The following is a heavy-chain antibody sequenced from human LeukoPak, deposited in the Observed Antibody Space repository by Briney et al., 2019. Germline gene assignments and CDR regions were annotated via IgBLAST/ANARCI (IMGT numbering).Heavy chain of an antibody. Sequence: GGSLRLSCGASGFLFSDYEMNWVRQAPGKGLEWTSYISTRGGTIYYADSVEGRFTISRDNAKNALYLQMNSLRVEDTAFYYCVRDGYSYGYDFDYWGQGTLVAVSP. CDR3: VRDGYSYGYDFDY. J-gene: IGHJ4*02. CDR2: ISTRGGTI. D-gene: IGHD5-18*01. CDR1: GFLFSDYE. V-gene: IGHV3-48*03.